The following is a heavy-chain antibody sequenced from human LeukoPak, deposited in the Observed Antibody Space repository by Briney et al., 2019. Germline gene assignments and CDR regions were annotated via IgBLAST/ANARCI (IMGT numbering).Heavy chain of an antibody. V-gene: IGHV1-8*03. CDR2: MNPNSGNT. CDR1: GYTFTGYY. D-gene: IGHD6-13*01. Sequence: GASVKVSCKASGYTFTGYYMHCVRQAPGQGVEWRGWMNPNSGNTGYAQKFQGRVTITRNTSISTAYMELSSLRSEDTAVYYCARVVSSWYSIYYYYCMDVWGKGTTVTVSS. CDR3: ARVVSSWYSIYYYYCMDV. J-gene: IGHJ6*03.